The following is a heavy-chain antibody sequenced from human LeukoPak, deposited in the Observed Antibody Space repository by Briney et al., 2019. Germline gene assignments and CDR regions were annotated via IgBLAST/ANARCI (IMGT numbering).Heavy chain of an antibody. V-gene: IGHV4-34*01. D-gene: IGHD2-2*01. Sequence: PSETLSLTCAVYGGSFSGYYWSWIRQPPGKGLEWIGEINHSGSTNYNPSLKSRVTISVDTSKNQFSLKLSSVTAADTAVYYCARGSAAMLWDAFDIWGQGTMVTVSS. CDR1: GGSFSGYY. CDR2: INHSGST. J-gene: IGHJ3*02. CDR3: ARGSAAMLWDAFDI.